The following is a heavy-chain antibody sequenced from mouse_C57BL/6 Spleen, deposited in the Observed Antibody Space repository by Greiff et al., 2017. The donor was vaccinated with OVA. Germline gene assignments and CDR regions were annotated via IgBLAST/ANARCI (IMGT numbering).Heavy chain of an antibody. CDR2: IRLKSDNYAT. CDR3: TPGGGYFDY. J-gene: IGHJ2*01. Sequence: EVMLVESGGGLVQPGGSMKLSCVASGFTFSNYWMNWVRQSPEKGLEWVAQIRLKSDNYATHYAESVKGRFTISRDDSKSSVYLQMNNLRAEDTGIYYCTPGGGYFDYWGQGTTLTVSS. CDR1: GFTFSNYW. V-gene: IGHV6-3*01.